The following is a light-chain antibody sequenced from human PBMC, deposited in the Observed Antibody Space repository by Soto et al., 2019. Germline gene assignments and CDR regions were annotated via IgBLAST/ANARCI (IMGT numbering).Light chain of an antibody. J-gene: IGKJ1*01. CDR1: QSFSGT. CDR2: AAS. Sequence: DIQMTQSPSTLSASLGYRVTITFRASQSFSGTLAWYQQKPGKAPKLLIFAASTLVRGVPSRFSGRGSGTEFTLTISSLQADDFATYYCQQYNSYSRTFGQGTKVDIK. V-gene: IGKV1-5*01. CDR3: QQYNSYSRT.